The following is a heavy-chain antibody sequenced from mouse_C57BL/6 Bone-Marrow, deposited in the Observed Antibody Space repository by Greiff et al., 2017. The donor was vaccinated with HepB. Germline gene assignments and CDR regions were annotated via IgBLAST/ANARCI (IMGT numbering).Heavy chain of an antibody. CDR3: ARASTFYYDYDEGFAY. V-gene: IGHV3-6*01. D-gene: IGHD2-4*01. CDR1: GYSITSGYY. CDR2: ISYDGSN. Sequence: VQLKESGPGLVKPSQSLSLTCSVTGYSITSGYYWNWIRQFPGNKLEWMGYISYDGSNNYNPSLKNRISITRDTSKNQFFLKLNSVTTEDTATYYCARASTFYYDYDEGFAYWGQGTLVTVSA. J-gene: IGHJ3*01.